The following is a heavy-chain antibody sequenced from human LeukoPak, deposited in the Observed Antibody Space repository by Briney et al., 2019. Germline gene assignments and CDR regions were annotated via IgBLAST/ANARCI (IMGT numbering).Heavy chain of an antibody. D-gene: IGHD3-3*01. Sequence: ASVKVSCKASGYTFTSYGISWVRQAPGQGLEWMGWISAYNGNTNYAQKLQGRATMTTDTSTSTAYMELRSLRSDDTAVYYCARDRGYDFWSGYYGWWFDPWGQGTLVTVSS. V-gene: IGHV1-18*01. CDR1: GYTFTSYG. CDR3: ARDRGYDFWSGYYGWWFDP. CDR2: ISAYNGNT. J-gene: IGHJ5*02.